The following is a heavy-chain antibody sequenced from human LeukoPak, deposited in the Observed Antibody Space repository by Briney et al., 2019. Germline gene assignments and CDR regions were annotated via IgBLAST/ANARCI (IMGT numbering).Heavy chain of an antibody. J-gene: IGHJ3*02. V-gene: IGHV1-69*13. CDR2: IITIFGTA. CDR3: ARQTWVNAFDI. D-gene: IGHD1-26*01. Sequence: SVKVSCKASGGTFSSYAISWVGQAPGQGLEWMGGIITIFGTANYAQKFQGRVTITADESTSTAYMELSSLRSEDTAVYYCARQTWVNAFDIWGQGTMVTVSS. CDR1: GGTFSSYA.